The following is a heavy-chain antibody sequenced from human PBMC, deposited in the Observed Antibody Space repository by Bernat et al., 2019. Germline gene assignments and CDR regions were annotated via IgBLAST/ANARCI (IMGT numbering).Heavy chain of an antibody. Sequence: EEQLVESGGGLIQAGGSLRLSCRASGFLISSYWMHWVRLVPGKGLQWVSRIRSDGSSATYADFVQGRFSISRNNVKNTLYLQMDGLRGEDTATYFCARQKSNWGVHWLDPWGQGTRVTVTS. D-gene: IGHD7-27*01. J-gene: IGHJ5*02. CDR3: ARQKSNWGVHWLDP. V-gene: IGHV3-74*03. CDR2: IRSDGSSA. CDR1: GFLISSYW.